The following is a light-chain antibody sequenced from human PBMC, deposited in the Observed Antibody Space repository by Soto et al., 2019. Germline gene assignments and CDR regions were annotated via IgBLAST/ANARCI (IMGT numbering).Light chain of an antibody. CDR3: QSSDSRLSGSDV. J-gene: IGLJ1*01. CDR1: SSNIGAGYD. Sequence: QPVLTQPPSVSGAPGQRVTISCTGSSSNIGAGYDVNWYQQLPGTAPKLLIFGDSNRPSGVPDRFSGSKSGTSASLAITGLQAADEADHYCQSSDSRLSGSDVFGTGTKLTVL. V-gene: IGLV1-40*01. CDR2: GDS.